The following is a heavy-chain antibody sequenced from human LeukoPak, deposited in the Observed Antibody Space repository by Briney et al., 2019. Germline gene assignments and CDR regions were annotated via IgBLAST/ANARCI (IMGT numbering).Heavy chain of an antibody. J-gene: IGHJ4*02. CDR1: GFTFSGCA. Sequence: PGGSLRLSRAASGFTFSGCAMHWVRQAAGKGLEWIGRIRSKANGYATAYCASVKGRVTISRGDSNNTAYLQMNSLKTEDTAVYYCSAVDKNMAPRFDFWGQGTLVTVSS. CDR2: IRSKANGYAT. V-gene: IGHV3-73*01. CDR3: SAVDKNMAPRFDF. D-gene: IGHD5-12*01.